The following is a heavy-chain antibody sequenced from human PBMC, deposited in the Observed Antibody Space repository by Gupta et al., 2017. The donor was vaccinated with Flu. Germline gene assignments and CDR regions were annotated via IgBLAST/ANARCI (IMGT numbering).Heavy chain of an antibody. CDR2: IKQDRSEK. CDR3: ARGLGSGDD. CDR1: GFTCSSYW. Sequence: GFTCSSYWMGWVRQAPGKGLEWVANIKQDRSEKYYVDAVKGRFTISRDNAKNSRYLPMNSLRAEDTAVYYCARGLGSGDDWGQGTRVTVSS. V-gene: IGHV3-7*01. D-gene: IGHD3-16*01. J-gene: IGHJ4*02.